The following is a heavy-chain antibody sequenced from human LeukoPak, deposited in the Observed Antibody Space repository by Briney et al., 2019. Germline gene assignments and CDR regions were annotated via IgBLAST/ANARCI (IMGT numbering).Heavy chain of an antibody. D-gene: IGHD3-22*01. CDR3: ARDDHYYDSSGYYYDFDY. Sequence: GASVKVSCKASGYTFTGYYMHWVRQAPGQGLEWMGWINPNSGGTNYAQKFQGRVTMTRDTSISTAYMELSRLRSDDTAVYYCARDDHYYDSSGYYYDFDYWGRGTLVTVSS. CDR1: GYTFTGYY. V-gene: IGHV1-2*02. J-gene: IGHJ4*02. CDR2: INPNSGGT.